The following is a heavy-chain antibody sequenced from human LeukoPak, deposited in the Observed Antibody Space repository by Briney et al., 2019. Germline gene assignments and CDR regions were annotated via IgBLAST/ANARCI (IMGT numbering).Heavy chain of an antibody. V-gene: IGHV3-7*01. CDR1: GFTFSSYW. CDR3: AREDEEVGDWLLSDAGWFDP. Sequence: PGGSLRLSCAASGFTFSSYWMSWVRQAPGKGLEWVANIKQDGSEKYYVDSVKGRFTISRDNAKNSLYLQMNSLRAEDTAVYYCAREDEEVGDWLLSDAGWFDPWGQGTLVTVSS. J-gene: IGHJ5*02. CDR2: IKQDGSEK. D-gene: IGHD3-9*01.